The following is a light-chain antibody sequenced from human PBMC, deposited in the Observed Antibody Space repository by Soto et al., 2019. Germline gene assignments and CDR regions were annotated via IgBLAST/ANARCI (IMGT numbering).Light chain of an antibody. CDR3: FSFTTDWTHV. Sequence: QSVLTQPASVSGSPGQSITISFTGSSSDIGAYNYVSWFQQYPGKAPKLIISEASNRPSGVSNRFSGSKSGTAASLTISGLQTEDEADYFCFSFTTDWTHVFGTGTKVTVL. J-gene: IGLJ1*01. V-gene: IGLV2-14*01. CDR2: EAS. CDR1: SSDIGAYNY.